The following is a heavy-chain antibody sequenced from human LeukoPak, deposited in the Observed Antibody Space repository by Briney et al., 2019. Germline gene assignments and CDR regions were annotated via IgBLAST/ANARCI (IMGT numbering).Heavy chain of an antibody. CDR3: ARVIPGYSYGYIDY. J-gene: IGHJ4*02. V-gene: IGHV1-18*01. CDR1: GYTFTSYG. Sequence: ASVKVSCKASGYTFTSYGISWVRQAPGQGLEWMGWISAYNGNTNYAQKLQGRVTMTTDTSTSTAYMELRSLRSDDTAVYYCARVIPGYSYGYIDYWGQGTLVTVSS. CDR2: ISAYNGNT. D-gene: IGHD5-18*01.